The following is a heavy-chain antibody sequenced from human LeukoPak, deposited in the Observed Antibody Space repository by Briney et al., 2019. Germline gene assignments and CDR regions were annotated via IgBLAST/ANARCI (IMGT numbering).Heavy chain of an antibody. CDR1: GFTFSGYA. CDR3: AQLPTGYSSSWDY. V-gene: IGHV3-23*01. Sequence: PGGSLRLSCAASGFTFSGYAMSWVRQAPGKGLEWVSAISDSGGSTYYADSVKGRFTISRDNSKNTLYLQMNSLRAEDTAVYYCAQLPTGYSSSWDYWGQGTLVTVSS. CDR2: ISDSGGST. J-gene: IGHJ4*02. D-gene: IGHD6-13*01.